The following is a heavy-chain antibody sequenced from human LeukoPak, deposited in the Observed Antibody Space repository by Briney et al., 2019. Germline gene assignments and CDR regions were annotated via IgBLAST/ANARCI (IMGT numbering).Heavy chain of an antibody. J-gene: IGHJ3*02. CDR3: ARGRFGVKGAFDI. CDR1: GGSISSYY. V-gene: IGHV4-59*08. D-gene: IGHD3-10*01. CDR2: IYYSGST. Sequence: SETLSLTCTVSGGSISSYYWSWIRQPPGKGLEWIGYIYYSGSTNYNPSLKSRVAISVDTSKNQFSLKLSSVTAADTAVYYCARGRFGVKGAFDIWGQGTMVTVSS.